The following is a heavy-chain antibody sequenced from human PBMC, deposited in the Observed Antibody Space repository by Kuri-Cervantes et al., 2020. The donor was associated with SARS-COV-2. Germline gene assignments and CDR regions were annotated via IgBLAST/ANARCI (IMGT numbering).Heavy chain of an antibody. CDR3: ASLWFGEPGYYFDY. D-gene: IGHD3-10*01. Sequence: ESLKISCTVSGGSISSYYWSWIRQPPGKGLEWIGYIYYSGSTNYNPSLKSRVTISVDTSKNQFSLKLSSVTAADTAVYYCASLWFGEPGYYFDYWGQGTLVTVSS. CDR1: GGSISSYY. J-gene: IGHJ4*02. CDR2: IYYSGST. V-gene: IGHV4-59*08.